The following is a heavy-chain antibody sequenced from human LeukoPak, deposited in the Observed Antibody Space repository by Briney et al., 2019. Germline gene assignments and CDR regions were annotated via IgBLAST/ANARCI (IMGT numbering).Heavy chain of an antibody. J-gene: IGHJ4*02. CDR1: GYTFTGYY. V-gene: IGHV1-2*02. CDR2: INPNSGGT. CDR3: ARDGQYCSGGSCFGRPDY. Sequence: ASVKVSCKASGYTFTGYYMHWVRQAPGQGLEWMGWINPNSGGTNYAQKFQDRVNMTRDTSISTAYMELSRVRSDDTAVYYCARDGQYCSGGSCFGRPDYWGQGTLVTVSS. D-gene: IGHD2-15*01.